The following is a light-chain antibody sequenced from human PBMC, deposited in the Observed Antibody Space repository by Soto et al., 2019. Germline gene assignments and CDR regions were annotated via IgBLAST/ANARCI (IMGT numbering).Light chain of an antibody. CDR1: QSLLHSNGYNY. J-gene: IGKJ1*01. CDR3: MQALQTRWT. V-gene: IGKV2-28*01. Sequence: DIVMTQSPLSLPVTPGEPASISCRSSQSLLHSNGYNYLDCYLQKPGQSPQLLIYLGSNRSSGVPDRFSCSGLGTDYTLKISRVEAADVGVYYCMQALQTRWTFGQGTKVEIK. CDR2: LGS.